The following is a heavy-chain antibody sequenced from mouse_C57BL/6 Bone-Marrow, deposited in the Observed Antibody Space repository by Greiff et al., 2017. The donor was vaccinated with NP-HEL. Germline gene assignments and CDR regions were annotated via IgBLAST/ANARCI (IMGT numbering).Heavy chain of an antibody. J-gene: IGHJ2*01. CDR3: ARSYYGSKDY. CDR1: GYTFTSYW. Sequence: VKLQQPGAELVKPGASVKLSCKASGYTFTSYWMHWVKQRPGQGLEWIGMIHPNSGSTNYNEKFKSKATLTVDKSSSTAYMQLSSLTSEDSAVYYCARSYYGSKDYWGQGTTLTVSS. CDR2: IHPNSGST. V-gene: IGHV1-64*01. D-gene: IGHD1-1*01.